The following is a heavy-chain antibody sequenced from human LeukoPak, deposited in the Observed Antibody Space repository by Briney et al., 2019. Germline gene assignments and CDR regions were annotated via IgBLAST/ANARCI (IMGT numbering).Heavy chain of an antibody. V-gene: IGHV4-61*01. D-gene: IGHD3-10*01. CDR2: IYYSGST. J-gene: IGHJ6*02. Sequence: SETLSLTCTVSGGSVSSGSYYWSWIRQPPGKGLEWIGYIYYSGSTNYNPSLKSRVTISVDTSKNQFSLKLSSVTAADTAVYYCGRGVVRGVFITGGGGMDVWGQGTTVTVSS. CDR3: GRGVVRGVFITGGGGMDV. CDR1: GGSVSSGSYY.